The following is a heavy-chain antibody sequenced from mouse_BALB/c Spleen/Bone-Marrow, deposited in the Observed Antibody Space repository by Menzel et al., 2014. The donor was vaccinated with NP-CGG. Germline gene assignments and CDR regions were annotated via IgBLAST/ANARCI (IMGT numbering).Heavy chain of an antibody. J-gene: IGHJ1*01. D-gene: IGHD4-1*01. CDR1: GFTFSDYA. CDR3: ARVWDYWYFDV. CDR2: ISNLAFSI. Sequence: VQLKESGGGLVQPGGSRKLSCAASGFTFSDYAMAWVRQAPGKGPEWVAFISNLAFSIYYADTVTGRFTISRENAKNTLYLEMTSLRSEDTAMYYCARVWDYWYFDVWGAGITVTVSS. V-gene: IGHV5-15*02.